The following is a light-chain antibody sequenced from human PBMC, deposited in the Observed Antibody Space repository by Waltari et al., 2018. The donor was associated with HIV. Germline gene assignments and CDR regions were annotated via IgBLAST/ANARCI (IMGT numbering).Light chain of an antibody. CDR1: QSISSN. Sequence: EIVMTQSPATLSVSPGERATLSCRASQSISSNLAWYQQKPGQAPRPLIYGASSRATGLPGRFSSCGAGTSFTLIIRSLQSEDFAIYYCQQYDHWPPRLWTFGQGTKVEI. V-gene: IGKV3-15*01. CDR2: GAS. CDR3: QQYDHWPPRLWT. J-gene: IGKJ1*01.